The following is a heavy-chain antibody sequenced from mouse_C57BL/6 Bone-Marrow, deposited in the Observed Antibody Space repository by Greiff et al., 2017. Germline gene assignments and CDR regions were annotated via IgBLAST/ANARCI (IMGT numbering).Heavy chain of an antibody. CDR1: GFNIKNTY. CDR2: IDPANGNT. V-gene: IGHV14-3*01. CDR3: ARYYEYDEAMDY. D-gene: IGHD2-4*01. J-gene: IGHJ4*01. Sequence: VHVKQSVAELVRPGASVKLSCTASGFNIKNTYMHWVKQRPEQGLEWMGRIDPANGNTKYAPKFRGKATITADTSSNPAYLQLSSLTSEDTAIYYCARYYEYDEAMDYWGQGTSVTVSS.